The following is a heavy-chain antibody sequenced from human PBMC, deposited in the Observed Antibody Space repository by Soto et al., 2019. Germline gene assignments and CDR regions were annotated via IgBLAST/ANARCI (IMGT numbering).Heavy chain of an antibody. Sequence: SETLSLTCTVSGGSISNYYWSWIRQPPGKGLEWIGYIYYSGNTSYNPSLKSRVTISVDTSKKQFSLKVSAVTAADTAVYYCARQSTAWPNFDSWGQGTLVTVSS. CDR3: ARQSTAWPNFDS. CDR2: IYYSGNT. J-gene: IGHJ4*02. V-gene: IGHV4-59*01. CDR1: GGSISNYY. D-gene: IGHD2-21*02.